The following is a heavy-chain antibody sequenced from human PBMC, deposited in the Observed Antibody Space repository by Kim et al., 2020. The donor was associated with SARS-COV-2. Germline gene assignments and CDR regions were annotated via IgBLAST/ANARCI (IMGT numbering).Heavy chain of an antibody. J-gene: IGHJ3*02. D-gene: IGHD3-22*01. CDR1: GGSISSYY. V-gene: IGHV4-59*01. Sequence: SETLSLTCTVSGGSISSYYWSWIRQPPGKGLEWIGYIYYSGSTNYNPSLKSRVTISVDTSKNQFSLKLSSVTAADTAVYYCARDQTYYYDSSGYPVRAFDIWGQGTMVTVSS. CDR3: ARDQTYYYDSSGYPVRAFDI. CDR2: IYYSGST.